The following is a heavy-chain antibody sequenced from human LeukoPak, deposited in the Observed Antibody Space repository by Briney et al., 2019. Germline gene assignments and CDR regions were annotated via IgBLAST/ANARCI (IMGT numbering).Heavy chain of an antibody. D-gene: IGHD3-22*01. J-gene: IGHJ6*02. CDR3: ARDRNYYYDDAYYYYGMDV. V-gene: IGHV4-39*07. Sequence: SETLSLTCIVSGGSINSISSNNYHWGWIRQPPGKGLEWIGSIYYSGSTYYNPSLKSRVTISVDTSKNQFSLKLSSVTAADTAVYYCARDRNYYYDDAYYYYGMDVWGQGTTVTVSS. CDR2: IYYSGST. CDR1: GGSINSISSNNYH.